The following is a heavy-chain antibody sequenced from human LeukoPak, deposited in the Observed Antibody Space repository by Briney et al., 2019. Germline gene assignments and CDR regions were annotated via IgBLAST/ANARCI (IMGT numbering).Heavy chain of an antibody. J-gene: IGHJ4*02. CDR2: ISSNGGST. CDR3: ARWAGAAAFDY. V-gene: IGHV3-64*01. D-gene: IGHD6-13*01. CDR1: GFTFSSYA. Sequence: QPGRSLRLSCAASGFTFSSYAMHWVRQAPGKGLEYVSAISSNGGSTYYANSVKGRFTISRDNSKNTLYLQMGSLRAEDMAVYYCARWAGAAAFDYWGQGTLVTVSS.